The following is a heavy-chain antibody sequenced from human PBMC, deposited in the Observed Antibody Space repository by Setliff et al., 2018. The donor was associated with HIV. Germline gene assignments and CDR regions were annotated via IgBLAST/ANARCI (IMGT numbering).Heavy chain of an antibody. D-gene: IGHD3-10*01. Sequence: SETLSLTCSVSGASISSYYWSWIRQPPGKGLEWIGYVDYNGRTDYNPSLKSRVTISLDPSKNQVSLKLSSVAAADTAVYYCARMPRSGSYSYYYYGMDVWGQGTTVTVSS. CDR3: ARMPRSGSYSYYYYGMDV. J-gene: IGHJ6*02. V-gene: IGHV4-59*01. CDR1: GASISSYY. CDR2: VDYNGRT.